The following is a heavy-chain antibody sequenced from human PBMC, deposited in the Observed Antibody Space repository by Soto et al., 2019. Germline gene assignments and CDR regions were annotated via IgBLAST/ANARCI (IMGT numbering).Heavy chain of an antibody. CDR2: IYYSGST. J-gene: IGHJ4*02. CDR1: GGSISSGGYY. Sequence: PSETLSLTCTVSGGSISSGGYYWSWIRQHPGKGLEWIGYIYYSGSTYYNPSLKSRVTISVDTSKNQFSLKLSSVTAADTAVYYCARGLDSSGYNKRYYFDYWGQGTLVTVSS. V-gene: IGHV4-31*03. D-gene: IGHD3-22*01. CDR3: ARGLDSSGYNKRYYFDY.